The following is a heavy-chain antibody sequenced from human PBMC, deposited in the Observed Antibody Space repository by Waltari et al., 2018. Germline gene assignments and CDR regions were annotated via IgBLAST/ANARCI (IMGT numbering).Heavy chain of an antibody. CDR2: IFPRDSDT. CDR1: GYSFSSYW. CDR3: ARELIWPGELGPFDL. D-gene: IGHD1-26*01. V-gene: IGHV5-51*02. Sequence: EVQLVQSGTQVKKPGESLRISCKASGYSFSSYWTGWVRQMPGKGMEWMGIIFPRDSDTRYTPSSQGRVTISADKSTGTAYLQFSSLTASDTAMYFCARELIWPGELGPFDLWGQGTFVSVSS. J-gene: IGHJ3*01.